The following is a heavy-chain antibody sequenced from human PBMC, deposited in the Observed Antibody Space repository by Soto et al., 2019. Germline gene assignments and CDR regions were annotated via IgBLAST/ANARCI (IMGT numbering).Heavy chain of an antibody. J-gene: IGHJ5*02. Sequence: SETLSLTCPVSGGSISSGGYYWNWIRQHPGKGLECIGYIYYSGSTNYNPSLKSRVTISVDTSKNQFSLKLSSVTAADTAVYYCARLGMYYDFWSGYYTDNWFDPWGQGTLVTVSS. V-gene: IGHV4-61*08. CDR3: ARLGMYYDFWSGYYTDNWFDP. CDR2: IYYSGST. D-gene: IGHD3-3*01. CDR1: GGSISSGGYY.